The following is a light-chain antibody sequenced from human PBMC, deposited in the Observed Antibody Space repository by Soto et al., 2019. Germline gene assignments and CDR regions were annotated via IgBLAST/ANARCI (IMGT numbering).Light chain of an antibody. Sequence: QSALTQPASVSGSPGQSITISCTGTSSDVGSYNYVSWYQQHPGKAPKLMIYEVSDRPSGISSRFSGSKSGNTASLTISWLQTEDEADYYCSSYTSSSTLFGTGTKLTV. CDR1: SSDVGSYNY. CDR2: EVS. CDR3: SSYTSSSTL. J-gene: IGLJ1*01. V-gene: IGLV2-14*01.